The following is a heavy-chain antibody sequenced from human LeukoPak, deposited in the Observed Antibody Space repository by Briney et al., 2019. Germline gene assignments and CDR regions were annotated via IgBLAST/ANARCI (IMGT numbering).Heavy chain of an antibody. CDR3: ARGSYYYGSGSPLGAFDI. J-gene: IGHJ3*02. D-gene: IGHD3-10*01. V-gene: IGHV1-46*01. CDR2: INPSGGST. Sequence: ASVKVSCKASGYTFTSYYMHWVRQAPGQGLEWMGIINPSGGSTSYARKFQGRVTMTRDTSTSTVYMDLSSLRSEDTAVYYCARGSYYYGSGSPLGAFDIWGQGTMVTVSS. CDR1: GYTFTSYY.